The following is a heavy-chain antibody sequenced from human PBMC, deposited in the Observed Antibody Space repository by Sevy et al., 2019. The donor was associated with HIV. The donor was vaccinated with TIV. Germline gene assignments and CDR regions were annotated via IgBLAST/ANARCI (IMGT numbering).Heavy chain of an antibody. J-gene: IGHJ6*02. CDR2: IYSDGNT. Sequence: GGSLRLSCAASGFTVSNKFMNWDRQAPGKGLEWVSVIYSDGNTYYADSVKGRFTISRDNSKNTVHLQMNSLRTEDTAVYYCAKGLILELSWYGMDVWGQGTTVTVSS. V-gene: IGHV3-53*01. CDR3: AKGLILELSWYGMDV. D-gene: IGHD3-3*01. CDR1: GFTVSNKF.